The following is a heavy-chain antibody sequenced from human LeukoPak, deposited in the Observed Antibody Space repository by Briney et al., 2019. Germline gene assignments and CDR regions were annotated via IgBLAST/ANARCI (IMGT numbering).Heavy chain of an antibody. CDR3: AGLSGVALDY. J-gene: IGHJ4*02. CDR2: IYYSGST. Sequence: PSETLSLTCTVSGGSISSSSYYWGWIRQPPGKGLEWIGSIYYSGSTYYNPSLKSRVTISVDTSKNQFSLKLSSVTAADTAVYYCAGLSGVALDYWGQGTLVTVSS. D-gene: IGHD3-3*01. CDR1: GGSISSSSYY. V-gene: IGHV4-39*01.